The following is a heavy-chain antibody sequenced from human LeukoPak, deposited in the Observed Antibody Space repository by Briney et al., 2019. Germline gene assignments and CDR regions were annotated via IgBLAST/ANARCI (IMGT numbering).Heavy chain of an antibody. J-gene: IGHJ5*02. CDR3: AKDPYLQLWFLWFDP. D-gene: IGHD5-18*01. Sequence: SGGSLRLSGAASGFTFSSYAMSWVRQAPGKGLEWVSAISGSGGSTYYADSVKGRFTISRDNSKNTVYLQMNSLRAEDTAVYYCAKDPYLQLWFLWFDPWGQGTLVTVSS. CDR1: GFTFSSYA. CDR2: ISGSGGST. V-gene: IGHV3-23*01.